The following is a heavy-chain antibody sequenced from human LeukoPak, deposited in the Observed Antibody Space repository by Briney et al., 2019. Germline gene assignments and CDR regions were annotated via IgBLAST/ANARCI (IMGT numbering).Heavy chain of an antibody. V-gene: IGHV1-8*01. CDR2: MNPINGNT. CDR1: GFTFTNYD. CDR3: VRDGEGVAISVNYWFAP. J-gene: IGHJ5*02. D-gene: IGHD3-10*01. Sequence: ASVKVSCKATGFTFTNYDINWVRQATGQGLEWMGWMNPINGNTGYAQKFRGRVTMTRDTSISTAYMELRSLTSEDTAVYYCVRDGEGVAISVNYWFAPWGQGTLVTVSS.